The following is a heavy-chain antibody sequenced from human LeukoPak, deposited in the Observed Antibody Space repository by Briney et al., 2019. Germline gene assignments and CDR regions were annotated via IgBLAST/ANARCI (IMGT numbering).Heavy chain of an antibody. Sequence: GASVKVSCKASGYTFTSYDINWVRQATGQGLEWMGWMNPNSGNTGYAQKFQGRVTMTRNTSISTAYMELSSLRSEDTALYYCARSVYGSGSYYSPGDYWGQGTLVTVSS. V-gene: IGHV1-8*01. J-gene: IGHJ4*02. CDR1: GYTFTSYD. D-gene: IGHD3-10*01. CDR3: ARSVYGSGSYYSPGDY. CDR2: MNPNSGNT.